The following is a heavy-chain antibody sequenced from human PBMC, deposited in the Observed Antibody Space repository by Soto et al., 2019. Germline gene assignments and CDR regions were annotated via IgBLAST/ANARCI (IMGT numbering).Heavy chain of an antibody. CDR2: INPSGGST. Sequence: GASVKVACKASGYTFTSYYMHWVRQAPGQGLEWMGIINPSGGSTKYTQKFQGRVTVTMDTSTTTAYMELRSLRSDDTAVYYCARDGYGMDVWGQGTTVTVSS. J-gene: IGHJ6*02. CDR3: ARDGYGMDV. CDR1: GYTFTSYY. V-gene: IGHV1-46*01.